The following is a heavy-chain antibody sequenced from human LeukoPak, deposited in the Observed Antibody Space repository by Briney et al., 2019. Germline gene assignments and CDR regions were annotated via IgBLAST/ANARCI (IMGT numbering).Heavy chain of an antibody. V-gene: IGHV3-74*01. CDR1: GFIFSTNE. D-gene: IGHD1-26*01. CDR2: TFNDGTNR. CDR3: ARGGVPGAYDI. J-gene: IGHJ3*02. Sequence: GGSLRLSCAASGFIFSTNEMHCVRQAPGKGLVWVSRTFNDGTNRGYADSVKGRFTIPRDNAKNTLYLQMNSLTGEDTAVYYCARGGVPGAYDIWGQGTMVTVS.